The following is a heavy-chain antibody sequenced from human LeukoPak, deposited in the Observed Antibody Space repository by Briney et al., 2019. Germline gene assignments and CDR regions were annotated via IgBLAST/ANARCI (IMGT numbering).Heavy chain of an antibody. CDR3: ARHSSRYRSHFDS. D-gene: IGHD1-1*01. J-gene: IGHJ4*02. Sequence: PSETLSLTCTVSGGSISSSSYYWGWIRQPPGKGLEWIGSIYYSGSTYYNPSLKSRVTISVDTSKNQFSLKLSSVTAADTAVYYCARHSSRYRSHFDSWGQGTLVTVSS. V-gene: IGHV4-39*01. CDR1: GGSISSSSYY. CDR2: IYYSGST.